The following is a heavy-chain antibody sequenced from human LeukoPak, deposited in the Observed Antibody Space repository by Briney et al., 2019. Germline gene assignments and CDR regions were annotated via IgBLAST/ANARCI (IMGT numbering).Heavy chain of an antibody. Sequence: GGSLRLSCAASGFTFSSYSMNWVRQAPGKGLEWVSSISSSSSYIYYADLVKGRFTISRDNAKNSLYLQMNSLRAEDTAVYYCARPDPIVVVPAAISVDVWGKGTTVTVSS. D-gene: IGHD2-2*01. CDR1: GFTFSSYS. CDR3: ARPDPIVVVPAAISVDV. CDR2: ISSSSSYI. J-gene: IGHJ6*04. V-gene: IGHV3-21*01.